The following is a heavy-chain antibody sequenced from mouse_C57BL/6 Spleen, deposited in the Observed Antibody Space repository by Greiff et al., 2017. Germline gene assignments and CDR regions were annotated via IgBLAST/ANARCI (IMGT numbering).Heavy chain of an antibody. CDR2: IFPGSGST. CDR3: ARRDYYGRYWYFDV. D-gene: IGHD1-1*01. Sequence: QVQLKQSGPELVKPGASVKISCKASGYTFTDYYINWVKQRPGQGLEWIGWIFPGSGSTYYNEKFKGKATLTVDKSSSTAYMLLSSLTSEDSAVYFCARRDYYGRYWYFDVWGTGTTVTVSS. CDR1: GYTFTDYY. J-gene: IGHJ1*03. V-gene: IGHV1-75*01.